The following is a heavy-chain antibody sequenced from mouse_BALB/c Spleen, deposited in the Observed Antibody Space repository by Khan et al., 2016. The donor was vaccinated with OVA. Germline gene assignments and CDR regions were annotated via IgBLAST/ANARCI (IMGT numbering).Heavy chain of an antibody. D-gene: IGHD1-1*01. J-gene: IGHJ4*01. CDR3: ASVTTYERRYCTMDN. CDR1: GFSLTNYG. Sequence: QVQLKESGPGLVAPSQSLSITCTVSGFSLTNYGVNWVRQPPGEGLEWLGVIWGDGNTNNHSALITRLSTNKANSNSQVFLKLNSMQTDDSATYYWASVTTYERRYCTMDNRGQGTSVTVSS. CDR2: IWGDGNT. V-gene: IGHV2-3*01.